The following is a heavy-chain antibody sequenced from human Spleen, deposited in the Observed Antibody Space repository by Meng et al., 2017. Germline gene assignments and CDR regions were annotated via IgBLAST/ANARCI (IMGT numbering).Heavy chain of an antibody. V-gene: IGHV1-2*06. Sequence: QGPLGQFGAEVKKPGASVKVSCKASGSTFPDYWLHWVRRAPGQGLEWMGRINPKSGDTHYAQRFQGRVTMTGDTSISTAYMELSGLRSDDTAMYYCARDEDISAAGKLFGDYWGQGTLVTVSS. J-gene: IGHJ4*02. CDR1: GSTFPDYW. CDR2: INPKSGDT. D-gene: IGHD6-13*01. CDR3: ARDEDISAAGKLFGDY.